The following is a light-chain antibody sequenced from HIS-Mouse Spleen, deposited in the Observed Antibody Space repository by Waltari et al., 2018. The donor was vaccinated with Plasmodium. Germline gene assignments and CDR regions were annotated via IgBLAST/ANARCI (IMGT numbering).Light chain of an antibody. CDR1: SSVVGSYNL. J-gene: IGLJ3*02. Sequence: QSALTQPASVSGSPGQSITIPCTGTSSVVGSYNLVSWYQQHPGKAPKLMIYEGRKRPSGVSIRVSGSKSGNTASLTISGLQAEDEADYFCCSDAGSSTLVFGGGTKLTGL. CDR2: EGR. CDR3: CSDAGSSTLV. V-gene: IGLV2-23*01.